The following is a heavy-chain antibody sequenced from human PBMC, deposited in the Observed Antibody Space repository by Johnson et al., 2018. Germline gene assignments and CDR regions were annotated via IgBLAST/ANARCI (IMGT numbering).Heavy chain of an antibody. Sequence: QVQLQESGPGLVKPSETLSLTCTVSGGSISSSSYYWGWIRQPPGKGLEWIGSIYYSGSTYYNSSLKSRVPISVDTSKNQFSLKLSSVTAADTAVYYCARQDRYDSGMDVWGQGTTVAVSS. D-gene: IGHD3-22*01. CDR2: IYYSGST. V-gene: IGHV4-39*01. J-gene: IGHJ6*02. CDR1: GGSISSSSYY. CDR3: ARQDRYDSGMDV.